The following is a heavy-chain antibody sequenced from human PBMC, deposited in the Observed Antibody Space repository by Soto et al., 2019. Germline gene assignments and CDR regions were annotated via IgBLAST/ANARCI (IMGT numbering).Heavy chain of an antibody. CDR2: IIPMLSMS. D-gene: IGHD3-10*01. J-gene: IGHJ4*02. CDR1: GGTFNSYT. V-gene: IGHV1-69*02. Sequence: QVQLVQSGAEVKKSGSSVRVSCKASGGTFNSYTLSWVRQAPGQRLEWMGRIIPMLSMSTYAQKFQGRVSIIADKSTNTVYLDLSSLRSDDTAIYYCATSYGSESRPFDYWGQGTLVTVSS. CDR3: ATSYGSESRPFDY.